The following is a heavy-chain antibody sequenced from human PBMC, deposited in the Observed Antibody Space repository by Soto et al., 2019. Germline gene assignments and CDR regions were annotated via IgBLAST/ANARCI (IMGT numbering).Heavy chain of an antibody. D-gene: IGHD2-8*01. CDR2: TYYRSKWYN. V-gene: IGHV6-1*01. CDR3: ARDCTNGVCYPSYHYGMDV. Sequence: QTLSLTCAISGDSVSSNSAAWNWIRQSPSRGLEWLGRTYYRSKWYNDYAVSVKSRITINPDTSKNQFSLQLNSVTPEDTAVYYCARDCTNGVCYPSYHYGMDVWGQGTTVTSP. CDR1: GDSVSSNSAA. J-gene: IGHJ6*02.